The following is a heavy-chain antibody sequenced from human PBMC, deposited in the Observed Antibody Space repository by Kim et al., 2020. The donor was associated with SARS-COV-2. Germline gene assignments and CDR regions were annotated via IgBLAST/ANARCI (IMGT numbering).Heavy chain of an antibody. D-gene: IGHD6-13*01. Sequence: YADSVKGRFTISRDKSKDTLYLQMNSLRAEDTAVYYCARDGSSSWYFDYWGQGTLVTVSS. V-gene: IGHV3-33*01. J-gene: IGHJ4*02. CDR3: ARDGSSSWYFDY.